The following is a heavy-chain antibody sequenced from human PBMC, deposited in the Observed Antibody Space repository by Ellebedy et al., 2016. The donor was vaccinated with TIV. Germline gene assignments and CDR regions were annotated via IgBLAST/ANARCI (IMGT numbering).Heavy chain of an antibody. Sequence: PGGSLRLSCVASGFNFRTYGMHWVRQAPGKGLEWVAVISYDGSNKFYTGSVKGRFTVSRDNSKNTLYLQMKNLRTEDTALYYCMKDKTTTTAYDALDIWGQGTMVAVSS. D-gene: IGHD4-17*01. CDR3: MKDKTTTTAYDALDI. CDR2: ISYDGSNK. V-gene: IGHV3-30*18. CDR1: GFNFRTYG. J-gene: IGHJ3*02.